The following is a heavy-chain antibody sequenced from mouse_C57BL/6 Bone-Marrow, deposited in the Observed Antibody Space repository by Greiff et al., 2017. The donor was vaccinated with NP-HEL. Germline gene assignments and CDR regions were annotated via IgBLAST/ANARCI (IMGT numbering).Heavy chain of an antibody. J-gene: IGHJ4*01. CDR2: ISSGSSTI. Sequence: EVKVVESGGGLVKPGGSLKLSCAASGFTFSDYGMHWVRQAPEKGLEWVAYISSGSSTIYYADTVKGRFTISRDNAKNTLFLQMTSLRSEDTAMYYCARSGLNAMDYWGQGTSVTVSS. CDR1: GFTFSDYG. CDR3: ARSGLNAMDY. D-gene: IGHD1-3*01. V-gene: IGHV5-17*01.